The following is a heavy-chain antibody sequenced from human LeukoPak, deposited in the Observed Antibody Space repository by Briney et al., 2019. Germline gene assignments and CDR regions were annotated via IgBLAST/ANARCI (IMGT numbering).Heavy chain of an antibody. CDR2: IYYSGST. CDR1: NGSVRSYY. V-gene: IGHV4-59*02. D-gene: IGHD3-3*01. CDR3: ARDGANFWSAFDI. J-gene: IGHJ3*02. Sequence: SETLSLTCTVSNGSVRSYYWSWVRQSPGKGLEWIGYIYYSGSTNYNPSLKSRVTISVDTSKNQFSLKLSSVTAADTAVYYCARDGANFWSAFDIWGQGTMVTVSS.